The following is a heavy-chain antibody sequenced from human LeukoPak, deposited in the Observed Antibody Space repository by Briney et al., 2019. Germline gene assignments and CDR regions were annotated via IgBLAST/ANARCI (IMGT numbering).Heavy chain of an antibody. CDR1: GFALGDFS. D-gene: IGHD5-24*01. CDR3: APRDRHDH. CDR2: ICSTVAYM. Sequence: PGGSLRLSCAASGFALGDFSINWVRQGPGKGLEWVSAICSTVAYMYDADSVRGRFTISRDNAKNTLFLQMTGLTAEDTAVYYCAPRDRHDHWGQGTQVIVSS. V-gene: IGHV3-21*01. J-gene: IGHJ4*02.